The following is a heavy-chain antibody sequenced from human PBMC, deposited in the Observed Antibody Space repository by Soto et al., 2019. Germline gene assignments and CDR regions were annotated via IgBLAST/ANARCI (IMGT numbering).Heavy chain of an antibody. D-gene: IGHD4-4*01. CDR3: ASSYSNYALIDYYYYGMDV. Sequence: ASVKVSCKASGYTFTGYYMHWVRQAPGQRLEWMGWINADNGNTNYSQKFQGRVTITRDTSASTAYMELSSLRSEDTAVYYCASSYSNYALIDYYYYGMDVWGQGTTVTVSS. V-gene: IGHV1-3*01. J-gene: IGHJ6*02. CDR1: GYTFTGYY. CDR2: INADNGNT.